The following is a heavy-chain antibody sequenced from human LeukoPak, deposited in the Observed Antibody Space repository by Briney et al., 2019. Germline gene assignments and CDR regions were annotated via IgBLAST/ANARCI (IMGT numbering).Heavy chain of an antibody. CDR1: GFTFSSYA. J-gene: IGHJ4*02. V-gene: IGHV3-30*04. D-gene: IGHD3-10*01. Sequence: GGSLRLFCAASGFTFSSYAMHWVRQAAGKGLEWVAVISYDGSNKYYADSVKGRFTISRDNSKNTLYLQMNSLRAEDTAVYYCARAMVLEEDYWGQGTLVTVSS. CDR3: ARAMVLEEDY. CDR2: ISYDGSNK.